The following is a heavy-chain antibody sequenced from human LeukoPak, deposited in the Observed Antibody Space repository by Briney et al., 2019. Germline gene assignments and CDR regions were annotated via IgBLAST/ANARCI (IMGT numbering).Heavy chain of an antibody. J-gene: IGHJ4*02. CDR3: ARLLLYYYESSGYYSYFDS. Sequence: SETLSLTCTVSGGSINNYYWSWIRQPPGKGLEWIGCMYYSGSTNYNPSLKSRVTISVDTSQNQFSLQLGSVTAADTAVYYCARLLLYYYESSGYYSYFDSWGQGTLVTVSS. CDR2: MYYSGST. V-gene: IGHV4-59*01. CDR1: GGSINNYY. D-gene: IGHD3-22*01.